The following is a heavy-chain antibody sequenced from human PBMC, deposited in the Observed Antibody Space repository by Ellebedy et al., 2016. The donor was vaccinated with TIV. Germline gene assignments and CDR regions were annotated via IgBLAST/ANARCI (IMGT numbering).Heavy chain of an antibody. CDR3: ARGGPRRGLLWRDFDN. D-gene: IGHD1-14*01. V-gene: IGHV3-11*06. Sequence: GESLKISCAASKFSFSDFYMAWIRQAPGKALECISYIDRTGRHTRYADSVKGRFTISRDNAENSLYLQMDSLRVDDTAVYFCARGGPRRGLLWRDFDNWGQGTLVTVSS. CDR1: KFSFSDFY. J-gene: IGHJ4*02. CDR2: IDRTGRHT.